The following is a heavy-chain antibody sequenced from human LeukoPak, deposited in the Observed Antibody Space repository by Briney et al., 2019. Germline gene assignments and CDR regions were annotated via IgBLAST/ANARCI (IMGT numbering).Heavy chain of an antibody. D-gene: IGHD6-19*01. CDR1: RFTFSSYA. Sequence: PGGSLRLSCAASRFTFSSYAMSWVRQAPGRGLEWVATIGGTGDRTYYADSVKGRFTISRDNSMDTLFLQMNSLKGEDTAVYYCAKDPVVYHGGSGWHYFDYWGQGTLVIVSS. V-gene: IGHV3-23*01. J-gene: IGHJ4*02. CDR3: AKDPVVYHGGSGWHYFDY. CDR2: IGGTGDRT.